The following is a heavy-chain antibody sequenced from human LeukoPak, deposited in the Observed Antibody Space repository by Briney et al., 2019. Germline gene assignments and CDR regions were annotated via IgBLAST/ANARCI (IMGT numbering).Heavy chain of an antibody. D-gene: IGHD2-2*01. J-gene: IGHJ4*02. Sequence: GGSLRLSCGASGFTFSSYGMNWVRQAPGKGLEWLSYISGSGTTIYYADSVKGRFTISRDNSKNTLYLQMNSLRAEDTAVYYCAKVLGYCSSTSCCNSNYWGQGTLVTVSS. CDR2: ISGSGTTI. CDR1: GFTFSSYG. V-gene: IGHV3-23*01. CDR3: AKVLGYCSSTSCCNSNY.